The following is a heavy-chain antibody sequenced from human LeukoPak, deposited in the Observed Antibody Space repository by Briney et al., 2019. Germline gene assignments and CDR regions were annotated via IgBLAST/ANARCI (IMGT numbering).Heavy chain of an antibody. V-gene: IGHV3-11*01. Sequence: GGSLRPSCAASGFTFSDYYMSWIRQAPRKGLEWVSYISSSGSTIYYADSVKGRFTISRDNAKNSLYLQMNSLRAEDTAVYYCARDAPCYGVGSTAIAVAGTAGGYYYYGMDVWGQGTTVTVSS. CDR2: ISSSGSTI. CDR3: ARDAPCYGVGSTAIAVAGTAGGYYYYGMDV. J-gene: IGHJ6*02. D-gene: IGHD6-19*01. CDR1: GFTFSDYY.